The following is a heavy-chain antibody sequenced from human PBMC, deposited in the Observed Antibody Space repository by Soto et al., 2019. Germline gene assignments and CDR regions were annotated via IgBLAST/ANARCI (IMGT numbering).Heavy chain of an antibody. CDR2: ISLDGVST. V-gene: IGHV3-43*01. J-gene: IGHJ3*02. CDR3: ARAPDAFDI. CDR1: GFTFDDYT. Sequence: EVQLVESGGVVVQPGGSLRLSCAASGFTFDDYTMRWVRQAPGKGLEWVSLISLDGVSTYYADSVKGRLTIARDNSKNSLYLQMNSLRTEDTALYYCARAPDAFDIWGQGTMVTVSS.